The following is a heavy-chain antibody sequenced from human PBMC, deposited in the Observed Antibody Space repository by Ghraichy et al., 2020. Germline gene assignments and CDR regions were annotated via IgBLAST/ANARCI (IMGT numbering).Heavy chain of an antibody. V-gene: IGHV2-5*01. D-gene: IGHD4-23*01. CDR2: IYWNDDK. J-gene: IGHJ6*02. CDR1: GFSLSTSGVG. Sequence: SGPTLVKPTQTLTLTCTFSGFSLSTSGVGVGWIRQPPGKALEWLAVIYWNDDKRYSASLKTRLTIAKDNFKNQVVLTMTNMDPLDTGTYYCAHRRSYGGYYFYGMDVWGQGTTVTVSS. CDR3: AHRRSYGGYYFYGMDV.